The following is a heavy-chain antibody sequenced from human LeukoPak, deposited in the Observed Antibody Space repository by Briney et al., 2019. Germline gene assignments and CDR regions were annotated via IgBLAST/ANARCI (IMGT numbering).Heavy chain of an antibody. V-gene: IGHV1-18*01. J-gene: IGHJ4*02. Sequence: ASVKVSCKASGYTFTSYGISWVRQAPGQGLEWMGWISAYNGNTNYAQKLQGRVTMTTDTSTSTAYMELRSLRSDDTAVYYCARDVLTMVRGVSDYWGQGTLVTVSS. D-gene: IGHD3-10*01. CDR3: ARDVLTMVRGVSDY. CDR1: GYTFTSYG. CDR2: ISAYNGNT.